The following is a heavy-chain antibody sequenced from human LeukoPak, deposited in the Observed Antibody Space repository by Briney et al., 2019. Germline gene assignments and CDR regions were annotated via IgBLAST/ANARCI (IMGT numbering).Heavy chain of an antibody. CDR3: AREFPRLGRVDY. CDR2: IYTSGST. CDR1: GGSISSYY. V-gene: IGHV4-4*07. J-gene: IGHJ4*02. D-gene: IGHD6-19*01. Sequence: SETLSLTCTVSGGSISSYYWSWIRQPAGKGLEWIGRIYTSGSTNYNPSLKSGVTISVDTSKNQFSLKLSSVTAADTAVYYCAREFPRLGRVDYWGQGTLVTVSS.